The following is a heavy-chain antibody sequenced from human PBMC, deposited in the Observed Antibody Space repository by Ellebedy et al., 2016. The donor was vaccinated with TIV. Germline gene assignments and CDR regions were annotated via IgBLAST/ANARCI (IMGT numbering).Heavy chain of an antibody. CDR2: IRLDGRTQ. CDR3: AKDWDLRE. J-gene: IGHJ4*02. V-gene: IGHV3-30*02. CDR1: GFIFGDHG. Sequence: GESLKISCGASGFIFGDHGMHWVRQAPGRGLEDLAYIRLDGRTQFYEDSVKGRFTISRDNSRNTVYLQMNSLKSDDTAVYSCAKDWDLREWGQGTPVTVSS. D-gene: IGHD1-26*01.